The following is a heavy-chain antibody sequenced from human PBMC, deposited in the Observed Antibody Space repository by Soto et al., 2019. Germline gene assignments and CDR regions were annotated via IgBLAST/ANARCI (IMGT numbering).Heavy chain of an antibody. CDR3: AKASVWFGEFDY. CDR1: GFTFSSYA. V-gene: IGHV3-23*01. CDR2: ISGSGGST. D-gene: IGHD3-10*01. Sequence: EVQLLESGGGLVQPGGSLRLSCAASGFTFSSYAMSWVRQAPGKGLEWVSAISGSGGSTYYADSVKGRFTISRDNSKNTLYLQMNSRRAEDTAVYYCAKASVWFGEFDYWGEGTLVTVSS. J-gene: IGHJ4*02.